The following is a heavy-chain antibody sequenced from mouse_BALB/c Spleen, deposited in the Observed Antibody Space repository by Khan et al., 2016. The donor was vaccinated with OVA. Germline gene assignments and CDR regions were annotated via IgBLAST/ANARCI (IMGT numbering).Heavy chain of an antibody. V-gene: IGHV1-20*02. Sequence: VQLQQSGPELVKPGASVKISCKASGYSFTGYFMNWVMQSHGKSLAWIGRINPHIGETFYNQKFKGKATLTVDESSSTAHMELRSLASEDSAVYYCARIDRSDFDYWGQGTTLTGSS. D-gene: IGHD1-1*01. CDR2: INPHIGET. CDR1: GYSFTGYF. J-gene: IGHJ2*01. CDR3: ARIDRSDFDY.